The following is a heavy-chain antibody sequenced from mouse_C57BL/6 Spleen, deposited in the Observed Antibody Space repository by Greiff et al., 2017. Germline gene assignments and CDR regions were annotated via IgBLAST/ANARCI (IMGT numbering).Heavy chain of an antibody. CDR3: VRHVRYSNYGYFDV. J-gene: IGHJ1*03. D-gene: IGHD2-5*01. Sequence: EVMLVESGGGLVQPKGSLKLSCAASGFSFNTYAMNWVRQAPGKGLEWVARIRSKSNNYATYYADSVKDRFTISRDDSESMLYLQMNNVKTEDTAMYYCVRHVRYSNYGYFDVWGTGTTVTVSS. V-gene: IGHV10-1*01. CDR2: IRSKSNNYAT. CDR1: GFSFNTYA.